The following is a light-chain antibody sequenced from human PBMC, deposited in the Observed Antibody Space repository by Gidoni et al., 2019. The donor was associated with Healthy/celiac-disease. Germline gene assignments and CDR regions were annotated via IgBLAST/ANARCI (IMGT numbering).Light chain of an antibody. V-gene: IGLV6-57*02. J-gene: IGLJ2*01. CDR1: SGSLASNY. Sequence: NFMLTQPHSVSESPGKTVTISCTGSSGSLASNYVQWYQQRPCSAPTTVIYEDNQRPSGVPDRFSGSIDSSSNSASLTISGLKTEDEADYYCQSYDSSNPVVFGGGTKLTVL. CDR2: EDN. CDR3: QSYDSSNPVV.